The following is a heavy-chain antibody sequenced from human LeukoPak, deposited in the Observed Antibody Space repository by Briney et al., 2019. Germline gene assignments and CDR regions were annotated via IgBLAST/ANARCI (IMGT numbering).Heavy chain of an antibody. J-gene: IGHJ4*02. CDR3: LGGTGWIFDY. CDR1: GFTFSSYA. D-gene: IGHD6-19*01. Sequence: GGSLRLSCAASGFTFSSYAMTWVRQAPEKGLEWVSTVNGGGGATYYADSVKGRFTISRDNTKNSLYLQMNSLRAEDTAVYYCLGGTGWIFDYWGQGTLVTVSS. V-gene: IGHV3-23*01. CDR2: VNGGGGAT.